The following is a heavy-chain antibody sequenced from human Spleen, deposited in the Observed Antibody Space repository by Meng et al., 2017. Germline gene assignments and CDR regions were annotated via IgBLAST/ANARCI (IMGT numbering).Heavy chain of an antibody. Sequence: QVHLVQSGAEVKKPGASVKVSCKASGYSFTAYYIHWVRQAPGQGLEWMGWINPNSGGTNYAQKFQGRVTMTRDTSINTAYMDLSRLTFDDTAVYYCARGDIVATISMDAWFDPWGQGTLVTVSS. CDR3: ARGDIVATISMDAWFDP. V-gene: IGHV1-2*02. J-gene: IGHJ5*02. CDR2: INPNSGGT. CDR1: GYSFTAYY. D-gene: IGHD5-12*01.